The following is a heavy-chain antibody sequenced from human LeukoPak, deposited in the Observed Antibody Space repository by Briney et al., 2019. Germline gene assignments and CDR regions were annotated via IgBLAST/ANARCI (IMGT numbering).Heavy chain of an antibody. CDR3: AKDSLRFWSGYSNYFDY. Sequence: GGSLRLSCAASGFTFSSYGMHWVRQAPGKGLEWVAFIRYDGSNKYYADSVKGRFTISRDNSKNTLYLQMNSLRAEDTAVYYCAKDSLRFWSGYSNYFDYWGQGTLVTVSS. CDR2: IRYDGSNK. CDR1: GFTFSSYG. J-gene: IGHJ4*02. D-gene: IGHD3-3*01. V-gene: IGHV3-30*02.